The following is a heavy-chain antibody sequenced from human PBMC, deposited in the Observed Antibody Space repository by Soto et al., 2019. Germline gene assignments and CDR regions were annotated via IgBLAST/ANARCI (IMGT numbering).Heavy chain of an antibody. D-gene: IGHD6-6*01. Sequence: GGSLRLSCAASGLSVVGSYMNWFRQSPQKGLEWISVIYPDDNTYYAESVRGRFTLSKDSSRNTVSLQMNSLTSEDTAVYYCVGGSASGVDHWGQGALVTVSS. CDR3: VGGSASGVDH. J-gene: IGHJ4*02. CDR1: GLSVVGSY. CDR2: IYPDDNT. V-gene: IGHV3-53*01.